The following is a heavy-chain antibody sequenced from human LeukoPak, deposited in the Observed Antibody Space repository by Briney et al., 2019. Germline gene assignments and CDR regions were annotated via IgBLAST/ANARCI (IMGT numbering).Heavy chain of an antibody. Sequence: GGSLRLSCAASGFTVSSNYMSWVRQAPGKGLEWVSVIYSGGSTYYADSVKGRFTISRDNSKNTLYLQMNSLRAEDTAVYYCARDLSIFGVVSKAFDIWGQGTMVTVSS. CDR2: IYSGGST. V-gene: IGHV3-66*01. CDR3: ARDLSIFGVVSKAFDI. D-gene: IGHD3-3*01. CDR1: GFTVSSNY. J-gene: IGHJ3*02.